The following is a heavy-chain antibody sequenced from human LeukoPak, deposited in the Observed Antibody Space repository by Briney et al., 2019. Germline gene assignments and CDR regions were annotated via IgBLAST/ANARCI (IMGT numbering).Heavy chain of an antibody. CDR1: GYTFTGYW. Sequence: ASVKVSCKAFGYTFTGYWMHWVRQAPGQGPEWMGVISPSGGSTIYAQKFQGRVTITADESTSTAYMELSSLRSEDTAVYYCARDGVVRGVTPYYYYYMDVWGKGTTVTISS. CDR2: ISPSGGST. CDR3: ARDGVVRGVTPYYYYYMDV. V-gene: IGHV1-46*01. D-gene: IGHD3-10*01. J-gene: IGHJ6*03.